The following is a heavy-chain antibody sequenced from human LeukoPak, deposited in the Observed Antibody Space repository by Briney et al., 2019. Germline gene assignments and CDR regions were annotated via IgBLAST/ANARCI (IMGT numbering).Heavy chain of an antibody. V-gene: IGHV3-33*01. CDR1: GFTFSSYG. CDR2: IWYDGSNK. D-gene: IGHD2/OR15-2a*01. CDR3: AREGPRGNSQFDY. J-gene: IGHJ4*02. Sequence: GGSLRLSCAASGFTFSSYGMHWVRQAPGKGLEWVALIWYDGSNKYYTDSVKGRLTISRDNSKDTLFLQMNSLRAEDTAVYYCAREGPRGNSQFDYWGQGTLVTVSS.